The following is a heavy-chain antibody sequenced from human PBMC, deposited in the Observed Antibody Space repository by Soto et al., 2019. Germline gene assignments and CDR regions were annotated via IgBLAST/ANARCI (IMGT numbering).Heavy chain of an antibody. D-gene: IGHD4-17*01. V-gene: IGHV3-7*01. CDR2: IKQDGSEK. J-gene: IGHJ6*03. CDR1: GFTFSSYW. CDR3: ARVPATVTTGGIYYYYYYMDV. Sequence: GGSLRLSCAASGFTFSSYWMSWVRQAPGKGLEWVANIKQDGSEKYYVDSVKGRFTISRDNAKNSLYLQMNSLRAEDTAVYYCARVPATVTTGGIYYYYYYMDVWGKGTTVTVSS.